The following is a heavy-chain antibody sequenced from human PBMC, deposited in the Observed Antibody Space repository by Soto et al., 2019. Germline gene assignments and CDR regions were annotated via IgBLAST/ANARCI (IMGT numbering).Heavy chain of an antibody. CDR1: GFTFGGSP. J-gene: IGHJ4*02. CDR2: IGGSGGNT. V-gene: IGHV3-23*01. CDR3: AKVITSAGTDY. Sequence: GGSLRLSCAASGFTFGGSPVHWVRRAPGRGLEWISGIGGSGGNTYYADSVKGRFTISRDNFKNTLYLQMNGLRAEDTAVYYCAKVITSAGTDYWGQGTLVTVSS. D-gene: IGHD6-13*01.